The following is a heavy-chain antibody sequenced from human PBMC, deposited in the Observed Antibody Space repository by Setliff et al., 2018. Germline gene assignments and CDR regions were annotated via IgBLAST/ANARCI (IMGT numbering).Heavy chain of an antibody. CDR1: GGSISGGGYY. D-gene: IGHD3-10*01. J-gene: IGHJ6*03. CDR2: IYYSGST. Sequence: SETLSLTCTVSGGSISGGGYYWSWIRQHPRKGLEWIGYIYYSGSTNYTPSLKSRVTLSVDTSRNQFSLKLSSVTAADTAVYYCARCDGVYYYYMDVWGKGTTVTVSS. CDR3: ARCDGVYYYYMDV. V-gene: IGHV4-31*02.